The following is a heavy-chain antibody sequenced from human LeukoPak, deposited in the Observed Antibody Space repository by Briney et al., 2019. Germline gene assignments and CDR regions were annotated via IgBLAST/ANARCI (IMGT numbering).Heavy chain of an antibody. V-gene: IGHV3-33*08. CDR3: ARGRVTMVRGGPEGYYFDY. CDR1: GFTFSSYG. CDR2: IWYDGSNK. J-gene: IGHJ4*02. D-gene: IGHD3-10*01. Sequence: TGRSLRLSCAASGFTFSSYGMHWVRQAPGKGLEWVAVIWYDGSNKYYADSVKGRFTISRDNSKNTLYLQMNSLRAEDTAVYYCARGRVTMVRGGPEGYYFDYWGQGTLVTVSS.